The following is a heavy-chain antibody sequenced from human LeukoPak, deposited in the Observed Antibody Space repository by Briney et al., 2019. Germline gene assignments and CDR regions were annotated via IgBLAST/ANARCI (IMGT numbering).Heavy chain of an antibody. CDR2: IYYSGST. J-gene: IGHJ2*01. Sequence: PSETLSLTCTVSGGSISSSSYYWGWIRQPPGKGLEWIGSIYYSGSTYYNPSLKSRVTISVDTSKNQFSLKLSSVTAADTAVYYCARDWEERGSRTSHWYFDLWGRGTLVTVSS. V-gene: IGHV4-39*07. D-gene: IGHD1-1*01. CDR1: GGSISSSSYY. CDR3: ARDWEERGSRTSHWYFDL.